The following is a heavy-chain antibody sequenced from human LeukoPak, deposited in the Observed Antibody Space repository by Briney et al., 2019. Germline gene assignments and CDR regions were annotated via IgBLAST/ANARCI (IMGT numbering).Heavy chain of an antibody. CDR3: AKDQRYYGSGSYYVSY. CDR1: GFTFSSYG. CDR2: IRYDGSNK. V-gene: IGHV3-30*02. D-gene: IGHD3-10*01. J-gene: IGHJ4*02. Sequence: GGSLRLSCAASGFTFSSYGMHWVRQAPGKGLGWVAFIRYDGSNKYYADSVKGRFTISRDNSKNTLYLQMNSLRAEDTAVYYCAKDQRYYGSGSYYVSYWGQGTLVTVSS.